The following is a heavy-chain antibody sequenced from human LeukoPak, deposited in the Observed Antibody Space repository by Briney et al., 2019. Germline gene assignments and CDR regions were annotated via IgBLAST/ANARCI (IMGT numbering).Heavy chain of an antibody. CDR3: ARALSYYGSGRYDFDY. CDR2: INPNSGGT. Sequence: ASVKVSCKASGYTFTSYGISWVRQAPGQGLEWMGRINPNSGGTNYAQKFQGRVTMTRDTSISTAYMELSRLRSDDTAVYYCARALSYYGSGRYDFDYWGQGTLVTVSS. CDR1: GYTFTSYG. D-gene: IGHD3-10*01. J-gene: IGHJ4*02. V-gene: IGHV1-2*06.